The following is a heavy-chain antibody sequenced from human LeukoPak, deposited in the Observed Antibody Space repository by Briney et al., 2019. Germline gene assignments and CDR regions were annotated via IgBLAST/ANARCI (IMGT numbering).Heavy chain of an antibody. J-gene: IGHJ5*02. D-gene: IGHD4-11*01. CDR3: ARDRNYFDA. V-gene: IGHV4-59*11. CDR2: IYYTTNP. CDR1: GGSIRNHF. Sequence: SETLSLTCSVSGGSIRNHFWSWIRLLPGRGLEWIGNIYYTTNPNYNPSVASRVTISVDTSKDQLSLKLSSLTAADTAVYYCARDRNYFDAWGQGTRVTASS.